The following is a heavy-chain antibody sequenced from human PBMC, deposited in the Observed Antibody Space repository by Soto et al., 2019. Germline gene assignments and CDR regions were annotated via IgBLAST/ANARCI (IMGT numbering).Heavy chain of an antibody. CDR1: GFTFSSYA. CDR3: ARVMKRFLEWLLPLSDWYYGMDV. D-gene: IGHD3-3*01. CDR2: ISYDGSNK. J-gene: IGHJ6*02. V-gene: IGHV3-30-3*01. Sequence: GGSLRLSCAASGFTFSSYAMHWVRQAPGKGLEWVAVISYDGSNKYYAGSGKGRFTISRDNYKNTIYLQMNSLRAGDTAVYYCARVMKRFLEWLLPLSDWYYGMDVWGQGTTVTVSS.